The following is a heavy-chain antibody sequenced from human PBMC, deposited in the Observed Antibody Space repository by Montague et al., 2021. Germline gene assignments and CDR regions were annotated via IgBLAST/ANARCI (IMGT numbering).Heavy chain of an antibody. Sequence: SETLSLTCDIYVDSFTDYYWGWIRQTPGKGLERIGETNHRGTTKSNPSLKTRVSLSLDTSKSQLSLTLQSVTAADTAVYYRVAIKWERQTRNYFEQWGPGILVSVSS. CDR3: VAIKWERQTRNYFEQ. J-gene: IGHJ4*02. D-gene: IGHD1-26*01. CDR2: TNHRGTT. CDR1: VDSFTDYY. V-gene: IGHV4-34*01.